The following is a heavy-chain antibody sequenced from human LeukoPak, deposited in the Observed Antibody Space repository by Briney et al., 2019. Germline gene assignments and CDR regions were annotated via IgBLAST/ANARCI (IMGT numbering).Heavy chain of an antibody. V-gene: IGHV3-48*02. CDR1: GFTFSYYS. D-gene: IGHD2-15*01. CDR3: ASDANLILGYCSGGSCYPYYFDY. CDR2: ISSSSGTI. Sequence: GGSLRLSCAASGFTFSYYSMNWVRQAPGKGLEWVSYISSSSGTIHYADSVKGRFTISRDNAQNSLYLQMNSLRDEDTAVYYCASDANLILGYCSGGSCYPYYFDYWGQGTLVTVSS. J-gene: IGHJ4*02.